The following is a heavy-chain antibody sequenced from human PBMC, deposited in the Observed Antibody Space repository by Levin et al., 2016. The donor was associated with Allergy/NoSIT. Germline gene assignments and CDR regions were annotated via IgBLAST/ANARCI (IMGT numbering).Heavy chain of an antibody. CDR2: ISHDGNKR. CDR3: ASDIWPSDSGTYYDLFSYTLDV. Sequence: GGSLRLSCAGSGFKFSSYPIHWVRQAPGRGLEWVAIISHDGNKRYYAGSVKGRFTISRDNSKNTVSLDIVRLAPDDAGVYYCASDIWPSDSGTYYDLFSYTLDVWGLGTTVTVSS. J-gene: IGHJ6*02. CDR1: GFKFSSYP. D-gene: IGHD3-10*01. V-gene: IGHV3-30*04.